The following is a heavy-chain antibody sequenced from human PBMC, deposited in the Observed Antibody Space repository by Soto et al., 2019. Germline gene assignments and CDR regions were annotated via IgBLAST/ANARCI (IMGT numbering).Heavy chain of an antibody. CDR1: GFTFRSEW. D-gene: IGHD6-13*01. Sequence: GWSLRLSCAASGFTFRSEWMSWVRQAPGKGLEWVANIKQDGSEKYYVDSVKGRFTISRDNAKKSLYLQMNSLRADDTAVYYCVREYSTSWFDYWGQGTLVTV. CDR3: VREYSTSWFDY. V-gene: IGHV3-7*03. J-gene: IGHJ5*01. CDR2: IKQDGSEK.